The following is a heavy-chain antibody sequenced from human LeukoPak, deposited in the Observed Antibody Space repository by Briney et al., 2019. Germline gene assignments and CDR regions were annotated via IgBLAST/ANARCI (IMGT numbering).Heavy chain of an antibody. CDR1: GFTFSSYG. CDR2: ISYDGFNE. CDR3: AKGWDYYGPGSYYLDY. Sequence: GGSLRLSCATSGFTFSSYGMHWVRQAPGKGLEWVAVISYDGFNENYADSVKGRFTISRDNSKNTVHLQMNSLRAEDTAVYYCAKGWDYYGPGSYYLDYWGQGTLVTVSS. V-gene: IGHV3-30*18. D-gene: IGHD3-10*01. J-gene: IGHJ4*02.